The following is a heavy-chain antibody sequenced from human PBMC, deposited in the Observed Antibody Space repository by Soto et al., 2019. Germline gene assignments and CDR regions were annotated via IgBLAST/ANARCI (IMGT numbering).Heavy chain of an antibody. CDR1: GFTFSSYA. CDR2: ISYDGSNK. V-gene: IGHV3-30-3*01. Sequence: QVQLVESGGGVVQPGRSLRLSCAASGFTFSSYAMHWVRQAPGKGLEWVAVISYDGSNKYYADSVKGRFTISRDNSKNTLYLQMNSLRAEDTAVYYCARVPRPRDDSSGFEYYFDYWGQGTLVTVSS. CDR3: ARVPRPRDDSSGFEYYFDY. J-gene: IGHJ4*02. D-gene: IGHD3-22*01.